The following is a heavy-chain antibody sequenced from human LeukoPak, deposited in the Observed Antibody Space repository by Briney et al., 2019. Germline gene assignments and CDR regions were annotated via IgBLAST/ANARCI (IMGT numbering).Heavy chain of an antibody. D-gene: IGHD2-15*01. V-gene: IGHV3-23*01. Sequence: SGGPLRLSCAASGFTFSSYAMSWVRQAPGKGLEWVSAISGSGGSTYYADSVKGRFTISRDNSKNTLYLQMNSLRAKDTAVYYCAKDLGDIVVVVAATPFDYWGQGTLVTVSS. CDR2: ISGSGGST. CDR1: GFTFSSYA. CDR3: AKDLGDIVVVVAATPFDY. J-gene: IGHJ4*02.